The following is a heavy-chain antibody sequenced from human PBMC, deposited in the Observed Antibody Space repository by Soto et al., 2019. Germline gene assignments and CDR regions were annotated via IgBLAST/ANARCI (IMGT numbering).Heavy chain of an antibody. Sequence: VTPCLRYTVSGGSLGGSSYHRGRLRQPPGKGLEWIGSIYYSGSTYYNPSLKSRVTISVDTSKNQFSLKLSSVTAADTAVYYCARPAQDCSGGSCYPLYWFDPWGQGTLVTVSS. CDR1: GGSLGGSSYH. D-gene: IGHD2-15*01. CDR2: IYYSGST. J-gene: IGHJ5*02. CDR3: ARPAQDCSGGSCYPLYWFDP. V-gene: IGHV4-39*01.